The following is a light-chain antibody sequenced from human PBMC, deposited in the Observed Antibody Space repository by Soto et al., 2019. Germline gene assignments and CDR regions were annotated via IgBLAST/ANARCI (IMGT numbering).Light chain of an antibody. V-gene: IGLV2-14*03. CDR3: GSYTISSTLMI. Sequence: QSALTQPASVSGSPGQSITISCSGTPSDIGAYNYVSWYQHLPGKAPKVIIYDVTNRPSGVSSRFSGSKSGTTASLTISGLQAEDEANYYCGSYTISSTLMIFGGVTKVTVL. CDR1: PSDIGAYNY. CDR2: DVT. J-gene: IGLJ2*01.